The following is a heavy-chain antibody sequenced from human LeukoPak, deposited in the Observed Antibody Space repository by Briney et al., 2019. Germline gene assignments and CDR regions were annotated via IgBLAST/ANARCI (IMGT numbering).Heavy chain of an antibody. CDR1: GYTFTSYY. CDR3: ARDGSSSEKRNAFDI. CDR2: INPSGGST. V-gene: IGHV1-46*01. J-gene: IGHJ3*02. D-gene: IGHD6-13*01. Sequence: ASVKVSCKASGYTFTSYYMHWVRQAPGQGLERMGIINPSGGSTSYAQKFQGRVTMTRDTSTSTVYMELSSLRSEDTAVYYCARDGSSSEKRNAFDIWGQGTMVTVSS.